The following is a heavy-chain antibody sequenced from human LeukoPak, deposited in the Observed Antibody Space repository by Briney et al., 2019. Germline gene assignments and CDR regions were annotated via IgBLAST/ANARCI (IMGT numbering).Heavy chain of an antibody. V-gene: IGHV4-59*01. CDR1: GGSISSYY. CDR2: IYYSGST. Sequence: PSETLSLTCTVSGGSISSYYWSWIRQPPGKGLEWIGYIYYSGSTNYNPSLKSRVIISVDTSKNQFSLKLSSVTAADTAVYYCARRESSGYYEGDWFDPWGQGTLVTVSS. CDR3: ARRESSGYYEGDWFDP. J-gene: IGHJ5*02. D-gene: IGHD3-22*01.